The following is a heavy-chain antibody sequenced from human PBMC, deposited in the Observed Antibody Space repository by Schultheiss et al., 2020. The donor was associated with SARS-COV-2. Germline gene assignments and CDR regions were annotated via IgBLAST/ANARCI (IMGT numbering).Heavy chain of an antibody. V-gene: IGHV4-39*07. CDR2: IYYSGST. J-gene: IGHJ6*02. CDR1: GGSISSYY. D-gene: IGHD6-13*01. CDR3: ARVRSSSWFNQRPSYGMDV. Sequence: SETLSLTCTVSGGSISSYYWGWIRQPPGKGLEWIGSIYYSGSTYYNPSLKSRVTISVDTSKNQFSLKLSSVTAADTAVYYCARVRSSSWFNQRPSYGMDVWGQGTTVTVSS.